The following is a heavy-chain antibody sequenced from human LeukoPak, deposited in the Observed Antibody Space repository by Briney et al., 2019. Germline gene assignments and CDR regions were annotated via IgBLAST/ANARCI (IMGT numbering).Heavy chain of an antibody. CDR3: VKGSSGYSSSWYYLVGDY. V-gene: IGHV3-43*01. CDR1: GFTFDDNS. D-gene: IGHD6-13*01. J-gene: IGHJ4*02. CDR2: ISWDGGST. Sequence: PGGSLRLSCGASGFTFDDNSMHWVRQAPGKGLEWVSVISWDGGSTYYADSVKGRFTISRDNSINSLYLQMNSLRTEDTAFYYCVKGSSGYSSSWYYLVGDYWGQGTLVTVSS.